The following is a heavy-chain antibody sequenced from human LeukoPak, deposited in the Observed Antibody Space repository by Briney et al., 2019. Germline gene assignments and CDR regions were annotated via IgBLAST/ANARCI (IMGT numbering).Heavy chain of an antibody. Sequence: SETLSLTCAVYGGSFSGYYWSWIRQPPGKGLEWIGEINHSGSTNYNPSLKSRVTISVDTSKNQFSLKLSSVTAADTAVYYCARKAVGASRYFDYWGQGTLVTVSS. CDR1: GGSFSGYY. D-gene: IGHD1-26*01. V-gene: IGHV4-34*01. CDR2: INHSGST. J-gene: IGHJ4*02. CDR3: ARKAVGASRYFDY.